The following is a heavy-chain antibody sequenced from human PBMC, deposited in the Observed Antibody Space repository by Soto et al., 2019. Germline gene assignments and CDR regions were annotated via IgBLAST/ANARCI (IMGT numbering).Heavy chain of an antibody. J-gene: IGHJ6*03. D-gene: IGHD2-2*03. Sequence: EVQLVESGGGLVKPGGSLRLSCAASGFTFSSYSMNWVRQAPGKGLEWVSSISSSSSYIYYADSVKSRFTISRDNAKNSLYVQRNTLKAAETAVYYCARDLSGWILEMDVWGKGATLTV. CDR1: GFTFSSYS. V-gene: IGHV3-21*01. CDR3: ARDLSGWILEMDV. CDR2: ISSSSSYI.